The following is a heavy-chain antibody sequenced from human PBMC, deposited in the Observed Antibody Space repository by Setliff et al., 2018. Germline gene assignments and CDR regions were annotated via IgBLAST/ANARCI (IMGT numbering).Heavy chain of an antibody. J-gene: IGHJ4*02. V-gene: IGHV4-39*06. D-gene: IGHD3-9*01. CDR3: ERTLCDFEILTGPGYYIDY. CDR2: IYDSGRT. Sequence: SETLSRTCTVAGGSISSSSYYWGWIRQPTGKGLKWIGSIYDSGRTYYNPSLKSRVTISVDTSKNQFTLKLSSVTAADTAVDHCERTLCDFEILTGPGYYIDYWGQGTVVTV. CDR1: GGSISSSSYY.